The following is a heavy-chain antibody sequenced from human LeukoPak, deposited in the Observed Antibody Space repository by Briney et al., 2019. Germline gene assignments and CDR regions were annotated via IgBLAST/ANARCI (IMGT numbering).Heavy chain of an antibody. CDR2: ISAYNGNT. V-gene: IGHV1-18*01. D-gene: IGHD3-9*01. CDR3: ARGGVRYFDWLLRMYYFDY. Sequence: GASVKVPCKASGYTFTSYGISWVRQAPGQGLEWMGWISAYNGNTNYAQKLQGRVTMTTDTSTSTAYMELRSLRSDDTAVYYCARGGVRYFDWLLRMYYFDYWGQGTLVTVSS. CDR1: GYTFTSYG. J-gene: IGHJ4*02.